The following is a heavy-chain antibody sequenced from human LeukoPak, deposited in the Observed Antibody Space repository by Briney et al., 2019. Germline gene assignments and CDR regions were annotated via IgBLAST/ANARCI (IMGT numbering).Heavy chain of an antibody. J-gene: IGHJ4*02. CDR3: ANYYDSSGYQHY. CDR1: GFTFSSYA. V-gene: IGHV3-23*01. Sequence: RGSLRLSCAASGFTFSSYAMSWVRQAPGKGLEWVSAISGSGGSTYYADSVKGRFTISRDNSKNTLYLQMNSLRAEDTAVYYCANYYDSSGYQHYWGQGTLVTVSS. CDR2: ISGSGGST. D-gene: IGHD3-22*01.